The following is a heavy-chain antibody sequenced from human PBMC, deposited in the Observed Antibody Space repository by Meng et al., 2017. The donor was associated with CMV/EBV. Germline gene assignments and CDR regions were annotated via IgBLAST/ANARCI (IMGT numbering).Heavy chain of an antibody. J-gene: IGHJ4*02. CDR2: IYWDDDK. CDR1: GFSLSTSGVG. CDR3: AHRLHGSGSYCPYYFDY. V-gene: IGHV2-5*02. Sequence: QTTLKQSDPMCVQPHQHLTLTCTFSGFSLSTSGVGVGWIRQPPGKALEWLALIYWDDDKRYSPSLKSRLTITKDTSKNQVVLTMTNMDPVDTATYYCAHRLHGSGSYCPYYFDYWGQGTLVTVSS. D-gene: IGHD3-10*01.